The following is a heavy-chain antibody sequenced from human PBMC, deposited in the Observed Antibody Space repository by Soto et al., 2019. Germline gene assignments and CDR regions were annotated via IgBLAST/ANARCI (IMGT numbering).Heavy chain of an antibody. V-gene: IGHV4-4*02. Sequence: SETLSLTCGGSGGSISTCNWWVWVRQPPGKGLEWIGEIYHSGSTNYNPSLKSRVTISIDTSKSQFYLKLTSVTAADTAIYYCATRFYSPRVLFDYRGPGTPVPVSS. D-gene: IGHD2-21*01. CDR2: IYHSGST. J-gene: IGHJ4*02. CDR3: ATRFYSPRVLFDY. CDR1: GGSISTCNW.